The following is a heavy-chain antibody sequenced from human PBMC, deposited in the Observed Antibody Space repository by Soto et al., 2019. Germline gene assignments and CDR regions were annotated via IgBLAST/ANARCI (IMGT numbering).Heavy chain of an antibody. CDR3: ARDLGYSYGYSSFDY. V-gene: IGHV3-21*01. CDR2: ISSSSSYI. D-gene: IGHD5-18*01. CDR1: GFTFSSYS. Sequence: PGGSLRLSCAASGFTFSSYSMNWVRQAPGKGLEWVSSISSSSSYIYYADSVKGRFTISRDNAKNSLYLQMNSLRAEDTAVYYCARDLGYSYGYSSFDYWGQGTLVTVSS. J-gene: IGHJ4*02.